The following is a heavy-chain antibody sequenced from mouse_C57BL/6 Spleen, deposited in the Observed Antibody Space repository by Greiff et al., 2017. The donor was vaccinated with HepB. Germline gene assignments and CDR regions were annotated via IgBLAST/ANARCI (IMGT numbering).Heavy chain of an antibody. J-gene: IGHJ1*03. Sequence: VQLKQSGAELVKPGASVKMSCKASGYTFTTYPIEWMKQNHGKSLEWIGNFHPYNDDTKYNEKFKGKATLTVEKSSSTVYLELSRLTSDDSAVYYCARGRYYGSRGYYWYFDVWGTGTTVTVSS. V-gene: IGHV1-47*01. CDR1: GYTFTTYP. CDR3: ARGRYYGSRGYYWYFDV. D-gene: IGHD1-1*01. CDR2: FHPYNDDT.